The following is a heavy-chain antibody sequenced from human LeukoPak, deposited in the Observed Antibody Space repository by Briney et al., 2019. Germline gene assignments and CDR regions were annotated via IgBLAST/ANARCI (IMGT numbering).Heavy chain of an antibody. CDR3: ASFTGDGDPGWLEAFDI. D-gene: IGHD4-17*01. Sequence: PSQTLSLTCTVSGGSISSGSYYWSWIRQPAGKGLEWIGRIYTSGSTNYNPSLKSRVTISVDTSKNQFSLKLSSVTAADTAVYYCASFTGDGDPGWLEAFDIWGQGTMVTVSS. V-gene: IGHV4-61*02. CDR1: GGSISSGSYY. CDR2: IYTSGST. J-gene: IGHJ3*02.